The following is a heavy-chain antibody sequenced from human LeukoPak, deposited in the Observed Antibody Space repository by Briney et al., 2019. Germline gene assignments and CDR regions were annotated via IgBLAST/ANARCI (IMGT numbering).Heavy chain of an antibody. Sequence: SETLSLTCAVYGVSFSGYYWSWIRQPPGKGLEWIGEINHSGSTNYNPSLKSRVTISVDTSKNQFSLKLSSVTAADTAVYYCARGGRWLHPFDYWGQGTLVTVSS. D-gene: IGHD5-24*01. V-gene: IGHV4-34*01. J-gene: IGHJ4*02. CDR3: ARGGRWLHPFDY. CDR1: GVSFSGYY. CDR2: INHSGST.